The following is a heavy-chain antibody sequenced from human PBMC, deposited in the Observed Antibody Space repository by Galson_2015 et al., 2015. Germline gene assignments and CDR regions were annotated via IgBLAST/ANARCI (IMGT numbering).Heavy chain of an antibody. V-gene: IGHV3-23*01. D-gene: IGHD2-15*01. CDR2: ISGSGDST. CDR1: GFTFSNYA. Sequence: SLRLSCAASGFTFSNYAMTWVRQAPGKGLEWVSTISGSGDSTYYADSVKGRFTISRDNSQNTLYLQMNSLRAEDTAVYYCATGCGGNCYGEDDYWGQGTLVTVSS. J-gene: IGHJ4*02. CDR3: ATGCGGNCYGEDDY.